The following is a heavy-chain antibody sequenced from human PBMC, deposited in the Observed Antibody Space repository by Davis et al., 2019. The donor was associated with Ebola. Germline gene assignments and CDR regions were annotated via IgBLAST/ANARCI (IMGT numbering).Heavy chain of an antibody. CDR2: IRANTGDP. Sequence: ASVKVSCKASGYTFTSYGISWVRQVPGQGLEWMGWIRANTGDPMYAQGFTGRFVFSLDTSVSTAYLQISSLQAEDTAVYYCARESYGSSSSGYWGQGTLVTVSS. CDR3: ARESYGSSSSGY. CDR1: GYTFTSYG. D-gene: IGHD6-6*01. J-gene: IGHJ4*02. V-gene: IGHV7-4-1*02.